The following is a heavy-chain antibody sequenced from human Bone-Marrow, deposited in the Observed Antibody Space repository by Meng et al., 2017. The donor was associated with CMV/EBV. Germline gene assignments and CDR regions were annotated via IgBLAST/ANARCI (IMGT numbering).Heavy chain of an antibody. CDR1: GFTFSSYE. Sequence: GGSLRLSCAASGFTFSSYEMNWVRQAPGKGLEWVSYISSSGSTIYYADSVKGRFTISRDNAKNPLYLQMNSLRAEDTAVYYCARSYDFWSGFWFDPWGQGTLVTVSS. V-gene: IGHV3-48*03. CDR2: ISSSGSTI. D-gene: IGHD3-3*01. J-gene: IGHJ5*02. CDR3: ARSYDFWSGFWFDP.